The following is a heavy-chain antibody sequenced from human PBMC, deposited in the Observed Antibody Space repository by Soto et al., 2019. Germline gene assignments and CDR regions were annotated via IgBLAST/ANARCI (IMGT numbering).Heavy chain of an antibody. D-gene: IGHD6-13*01. CDR3: AKEGIAAALDV. CDR2: ISSSSSYI. Sequence: GGSLRLSCAASGFTFSTYNMNWVRQAPGKGLEWVSSISSSSSYIYYADSVKGRFTISRDNSKNTLYLQMNSLRAEDTAVYYCAKEGIAAALDVWGQGTTVTVSS. V-gene: IGHV3-21*01. CDR1: GFTFSTYN. J-gene: IGHJ6*02.